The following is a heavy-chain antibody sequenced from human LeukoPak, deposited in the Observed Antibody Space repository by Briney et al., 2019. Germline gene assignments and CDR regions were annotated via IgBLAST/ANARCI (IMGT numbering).Heavy chain of an antibody. Sequence: GGSLRLSCAASGFTFSSYAISWVRQAPGQGLEWMGGIISIFGTANCAQKFQGRVTITADESTSTAYMELSSLRSEDTAVYYCARDSAGWPAYWGQGTLVTVSS. CDR1: GFTFSSYA. CDR3: ARDSAGWPAY. J-gene: IGHJ4*02. D-gene: IGHD2-15*01. V-gene: IGHV1-69*01. CDR2: IISIFGTA.